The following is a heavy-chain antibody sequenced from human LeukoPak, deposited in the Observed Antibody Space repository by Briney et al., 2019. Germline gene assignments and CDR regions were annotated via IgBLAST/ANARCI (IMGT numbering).Heavy chain of an antibody. Sequence: GGSLRLSCAASGFTFDDYAMHWVRQAPGKGLEWVSGISWNSGSIGYADSVKGRFTISRDNAKNSLHLQMNSLRAEDTALYYCAKDSYFDYWGQGTLVTVSS. CDR2: ISWNSGSI. CDR1: GFTFDDYA. J-gene: IGHJ4*02. V-gene: IGHV3-9*01. CDR3: AKDSYFDY.